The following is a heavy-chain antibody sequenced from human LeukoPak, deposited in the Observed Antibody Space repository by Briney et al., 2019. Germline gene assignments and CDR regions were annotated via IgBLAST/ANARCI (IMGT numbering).Heavy chain of an antibody. CDR1: GFSFSTYA. V-gene: IGHV3-30*04. CDR3: ARDRVDGSGQKLDGFDY. Sequence: GRSLRLSCAASGFSFSTYAMHWVRQAPGKGLEWVAIFSYDGSNKYYADSVKGRFTISRDNSKNTLYLQMNSLRAEDTAVYYCARDRVDGSGQKLDGFDYWGQGTLVIVSP. D-gene: IGHD3-22*01. J-gene: IGHJ4*02. CDR2: FSYDGSNK.